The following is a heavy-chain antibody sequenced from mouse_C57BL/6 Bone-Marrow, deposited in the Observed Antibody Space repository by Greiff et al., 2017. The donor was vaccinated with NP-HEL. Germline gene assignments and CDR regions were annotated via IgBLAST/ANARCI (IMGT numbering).Heavy chain of an antibody. J-gene: IGHJ1*03. CDR3: TRYSNYWYFDV. Sequence: EVKLVESGEGLVKPGGSLKLSCAASGFTFSSYAMSWVRQTPEKRLEWVAYISSGGGYIYYADTVKGRFTISRDKTRNTLYLQMSSLKSEDTAMYYCTRYSNYWYFDVWGTGTTVTVSS. D-gene: IGHD2-5*01. V-gene: IGHV5-9-1*02. CDR1: GFTFSSYA. CDR2: ISSGGGYI.